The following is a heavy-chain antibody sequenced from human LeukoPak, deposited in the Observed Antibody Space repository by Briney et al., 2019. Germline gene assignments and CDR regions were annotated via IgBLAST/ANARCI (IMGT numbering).Heavy chain of an antibody. CDR1: GGSISSYY. Sequence: SETLSLTCTVSGGSISSYYWSWIRQPPGKGLEWIGSMYYSGSTNYKPSLKSRVTISVDTSKNQFSLKLSSVTAADTAVYYCATGGYSSYYWYFDLWGRGTLVTVSS. J-gene: IGHJ2*01. D-gene: IGHD6-13*01. CDR3: ATGGYSSYYWYFDL. CDR2: MYYSGST. V-gene: IGHV4-59*01.